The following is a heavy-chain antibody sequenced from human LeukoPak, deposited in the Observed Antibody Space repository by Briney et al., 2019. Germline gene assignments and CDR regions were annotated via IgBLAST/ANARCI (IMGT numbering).Heavy chain of an antibody. CDR1: GGSISSTTYY. Sequence: SETLSLTCTVSGGSISSTTYYWSRIPQPAAGKGLEWIGRISTSGSTNYNPSLKSRVTISVDTSKNQFSLKLSSVTAADTAVYYCARGRIAVAAPYYYYMDVWGKGTTVTVSS. V-gene: IGHV4-61*02. J-gene: IGHJ6*03. D-gene: IGHD6-19*01. CDR2: ISTSGST. CDR3: ARGRIAVAAPYYYYMDV.